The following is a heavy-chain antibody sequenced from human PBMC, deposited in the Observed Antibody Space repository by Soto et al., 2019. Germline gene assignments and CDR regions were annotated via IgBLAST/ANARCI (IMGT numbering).Heavy chain of an antibody. Sequence: ASVKVSCKASGYTFTSYGISWVRQAPGQGLEWMGWISAYNGNTNYAQKLQGRVTMTTDTSTSTAYMELRSLRSDDTAVYYCARTIAVAGTRYYYYGMDVWGQGTTVTVS. CDR2: ISAYNGNT. J-gene: IGHJ6*02. D-gene: IGHD6-19*01. CDR3: ARTIAVAGTRYYYYGMDV. CDR1: GYTFTSYG. V-gene: IGHV1-18*01.